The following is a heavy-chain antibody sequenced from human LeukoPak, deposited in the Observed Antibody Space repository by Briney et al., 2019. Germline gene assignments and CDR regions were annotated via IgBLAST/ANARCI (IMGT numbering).Heavy chain of an antibody. J-gene: IGHJ4*02. D-gene: IGHD2-8*01. Sequence: GGSLRLSCATSGFPFSDFSMSWVRQAPGKGLEWISTTNSGGTSTYYAESVKGRFTISRDNSKNTLYLQMSSLRVEDTAVYYCARQSYARSLGEGGPGTLVSVSS. CDR3: ARQSYARSLGE. V-gene: IGHV3-23*01. CDR2: TNSGGTST. CDR1: GFPFSDFS.